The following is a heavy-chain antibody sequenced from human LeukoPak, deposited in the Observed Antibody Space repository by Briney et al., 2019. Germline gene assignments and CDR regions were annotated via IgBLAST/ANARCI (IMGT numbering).Heavy chain of an antibody. CDR2: INPSGGST. CDR1: GYTFTSYY. CDR3: ARGLMGSSWPQEYFQH. D-gene: IGHD6-13*01. J-gene: IGHJ1*01. Sequence: ASVKVSCKASGYTFTSYYMHWVRQAPGQGLEWMGIINPSGGSTSYAQKFQGRVTMTRDTSTSTVYMELCSLRSEDTAVYYCARGLMGSSWPQEYFQHWGQGTLVTVSS. V-gene: IGHV1-46*01.